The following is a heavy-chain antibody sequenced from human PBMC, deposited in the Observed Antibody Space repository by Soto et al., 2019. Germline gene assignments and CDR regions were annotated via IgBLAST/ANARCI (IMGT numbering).Heavy chain of an antibody. CDR1: GFTFSNDW. CDR2: VNNDGRNT. CDR3: TIGGFMHDFDM. D-gene: IGHD3-16*01. Sequence: EVQVVESGGGLVQPGGSLRLSCTTSGFTFSNDWMHWVRQAPGKGLVWVSRVNNDGRNTIYTDSVKGRFTISRDNAKNTVYLEMNSLRADDTALYFCTIGGFMHDFDMWGQGTTVTVSS. J-gene: IGHJ3*02. V-gene: IGHV3-74*01.